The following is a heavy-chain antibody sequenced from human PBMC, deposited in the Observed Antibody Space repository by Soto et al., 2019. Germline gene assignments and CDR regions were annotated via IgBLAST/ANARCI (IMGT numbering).Heavy chain of an antibody. V-gene: IGHV1-8*01. CDR3: ASLNYYYYYMDV. J-gene: IGHJ6*03. CDR1: GYTFTSYD. CDR2: MNPNSGNT. Sequence: QVQLVQCGAEVKKPGASVKVACKASGYTFTSYDINWGRQATGQGLEWMGWMNPNSGNTGYAQKFQGRVTMTRNTSIRTAYMQLSSLRSEDPAVYYCASLNYYYYYMDVWGKGTPVTVSS.